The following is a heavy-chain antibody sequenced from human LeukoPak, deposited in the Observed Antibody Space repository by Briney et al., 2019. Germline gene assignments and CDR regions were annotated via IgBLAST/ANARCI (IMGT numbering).Heavy chain of an antibody. CDR2: ISAYNGNT. Sequence: ASVKVSCKASGYTFTSYGICWVRQAPGQGLEWMGWISAYNGNTNYAQKLQGRVTMTTDTSTSTAYMELRSLRSDDTAVYYCARVGYCSSTSCYTDYYHGMDVWGQGTTVTVSS. CDR1: GYTFTSYG. D-gene: IGHD2-2*02. V-gene: IGHV1-18*01. J-gene: IGHJ6*02. CDR3: ARVGYCSSTSCYTDYYHGMDV.